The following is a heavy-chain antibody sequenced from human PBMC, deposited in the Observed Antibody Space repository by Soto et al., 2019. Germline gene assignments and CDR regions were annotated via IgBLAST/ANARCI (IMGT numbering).Heavy chain of an antibody. CDR2: IYYSGST. CDR1: GGSISSGNYY. D-gene: IGHD2-21*02. CDR3: ARGLLAYCGGDCALFDS. Sequence: ETLSLTCTVSGGSISSGNYYWSWIRQPPGKGLEWIGYIYYSGSTNYNPSLKSLVAISVDTSKNQFSLKVDSVTAADTAVYYCARGLLAYCGGDCALFDSWGQGIMVTVSS. J-gene: IGHJ4*02. V-gene: IGHV4-61*01.